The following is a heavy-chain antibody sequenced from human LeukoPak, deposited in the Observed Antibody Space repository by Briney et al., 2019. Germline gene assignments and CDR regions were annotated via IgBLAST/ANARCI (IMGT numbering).Heavy chain of an antibody. J-gene: IGHJ5*02. V-gene: IGHV4-30-2*01. CDR3: ARSGTGWLDP. CDR1: GGSISSGGYY. Sequence: SETLSLTCTVSGGSISSGGYYWSWIRQPPGRGLEWIGYIYHSGSTYYNPSLKSRVTISLDTSRNQWSLRLNSVTAADTAVYYCARSGTGWLDPWGQGTLVTVSS. CDR2: IYHSGST. D-gene: IGHD1-14*01.